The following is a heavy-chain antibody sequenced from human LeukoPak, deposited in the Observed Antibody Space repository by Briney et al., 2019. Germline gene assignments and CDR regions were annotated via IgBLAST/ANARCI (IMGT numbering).Heavy chain of an antibody. CDR1: GFTFSSYW. CDR3: ARGTYYYDILTGYYFLDY. D-gene: IGHD3-9*01. Sequence: PGGSLRLSCAASGFTFSSYWMHWVRQAPGKGLVWVSRINSDGSSTSYADSVKGRFTISRDNAENTLYLQMNSLRAEDTAVYYCARGTYYYDILTGYYFLDYWGQGTLVTVSS. J-gene: IGHJ4*02. CDR2: INSDGSST. V-gene: IGHV3-74*01.